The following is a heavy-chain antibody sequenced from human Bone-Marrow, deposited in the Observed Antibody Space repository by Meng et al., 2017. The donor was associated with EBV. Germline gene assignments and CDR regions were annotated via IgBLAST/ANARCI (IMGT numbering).Heavy chain of an antibody. V-gene: IGHV1-69*12. CDR2: LIPMFGAP. D-gene: IGHD3-10*01. CDR3: ASESGRGYTPDY. J-gene: IGHJ4*02. Sequence: QVNLVKSGAEVKKPGSSVKVSCKASGGTFGSLLVSWLRQAPGQGLEWLGGLIPMFGAPNYAQKFQGRVTITADASTSTHYMELSSLRSEDTAVYYCASESGRGYTPDYWGQGTLVTVSS. CDR1: GGTFGSLL.